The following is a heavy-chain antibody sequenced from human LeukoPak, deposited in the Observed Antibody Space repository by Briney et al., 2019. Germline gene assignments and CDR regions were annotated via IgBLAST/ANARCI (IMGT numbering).Heavy chain of an antibody. J-gene: IGHJ6*03. Sequence: GGSLRLSCAASGFTVSSNYMSWVRQAPGKGLEWVSVIYSGGSTYYADSVKGRFTISRDNSKSTLYLQMTSLRAEDTTVYYCAKPLYSGSYHIYYYYYMDVWGKGTTVTVSS. CDR3: AKPLYSGSYHIYYYYYMDV. D-gene: IGHD1-26*01. V-gene: IGHV3-53*01. CDR2: IYSGGST. CDR1: GFTVSSNY.